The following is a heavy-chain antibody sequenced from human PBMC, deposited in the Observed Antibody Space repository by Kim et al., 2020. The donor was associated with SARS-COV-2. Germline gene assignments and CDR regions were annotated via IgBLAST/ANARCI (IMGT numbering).Heavy chain of an antibody. CDR3: ARAKTKDYYDSSGAPGWGYGMDV. D-gene: IGHD3-22*01. Sequence: GGSLRLSCAASGFTFSSYSMNWVRQAPGKGLEWVSSISSSSSYIYYADSVKGRFTISRDNAKNSLYLQMNSLRAEDTAVYYCARAKTKDYYDSSGAPGWGYGMDVWGQGTTVTVSS. CDR1: GFTFSSYS. J-gene: IGHJ6*02. CDR2: ISSSSSYI. V-gene: IGHV3-21*01.